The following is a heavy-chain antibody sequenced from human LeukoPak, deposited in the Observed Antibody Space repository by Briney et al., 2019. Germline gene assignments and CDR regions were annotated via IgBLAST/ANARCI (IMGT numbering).Heavy chain of an antibody. CDR3: AREGTIVLWYFDY. CDR2: IKQDGSEK. J-gene: IGHJ4*02. Sequence: GGSLRLSCAVSGFTFSSYWMSWVRQAPGKGLEWVANIKQDGSEKYYVDSVKGRFTISRDNAKNSLYLQMNSLRAEDTAVYYCAREGTIVLWYFDYWGQGTLVTVSS. V-gene: IGHV3-7*01. CDR1: GFTFSSYW. D-gene: IGHD2-15*01.